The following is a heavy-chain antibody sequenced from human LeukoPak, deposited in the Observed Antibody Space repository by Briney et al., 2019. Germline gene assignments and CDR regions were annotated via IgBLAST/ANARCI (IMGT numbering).Heavy chain of an antibody. CDR2: IYYSGST. CDR3: ARGYAMVRGVRV. V-gene: IGHV4-39*01. D-gene: IGHD3-10*01. CDR1: SGSISSTTYY. Sequence: SETLSLTCTVSSGSISSTTYYWGWIRQPPGKGLEWIGSIYYSGSTYYNPSLKSRVTISIDTSKNLFSLQLSSVTAADAAVYYCARGYAMVRGVRVWGQGTLVTVSS. J-gene: IGHJ4*02.